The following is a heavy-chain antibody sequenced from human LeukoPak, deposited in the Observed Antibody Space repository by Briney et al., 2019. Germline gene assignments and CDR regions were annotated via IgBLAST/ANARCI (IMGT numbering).Heavy chain of an antibody. CDR2: IYYSGST. D-gene: IGHD3-9*01. V-gene: IGHV4-39*01. CDR1: GGSISSSSYY. CDR3: ARLWYFDWLSYFDY. Sequence: PSETLSLTXTVSGGSISSSSYYWGWTRQPPGKGLEWIGSIYYSGSTYYNPSLKSRVTISVDTSKNQFSLKLSSVTAADTAVYYCARLWYFDWLSYFDYWGQGTLVTVSS. J-gene: IGHJ4*02.